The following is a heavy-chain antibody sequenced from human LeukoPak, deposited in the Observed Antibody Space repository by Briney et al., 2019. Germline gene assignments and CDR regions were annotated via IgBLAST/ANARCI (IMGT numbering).Heavy chain of an antibody. CDR1: GYTFTSYG. CDR3: ARGLQENLAWLTAFSAFDI. Sequence: ASVKVSCKASGYTFTSYGINWVRQAPGQGLEWMGWISAYNGDTNYAQKLQGRVTMTTDTSTSTAYMELRSLRSDDTAVYYCARGLQENLAWLTAFSAFDIWGPGTMVTVSS. J-gene: IGHJ3*02. V-gene: IGHV1-18*01. D-gene: IGHD5-24*01. CDR2: ISAYNGDT.